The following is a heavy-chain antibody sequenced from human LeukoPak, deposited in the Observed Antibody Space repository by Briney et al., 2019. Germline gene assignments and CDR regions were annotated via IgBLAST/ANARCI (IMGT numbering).Heavy chain of an antibody. CDR3: VKNSGWYRLDC. CDR1: GLTFSNYW. Sequence: GESLRLSCAASGLTFSNYWMTWVRQAPGKGLEWVADIKEDGSEKYYVDSVKGRFTISRDNAKNSLFLQMDSLRSEDTAVYYCVKNSGWYRLDCWGQGTLVTVSS. V-gene: IGHV3-7*03. J-gene: IGHJ4*02. D-gene: IGHD6-13*01. CDR2: IKEDGSEK.